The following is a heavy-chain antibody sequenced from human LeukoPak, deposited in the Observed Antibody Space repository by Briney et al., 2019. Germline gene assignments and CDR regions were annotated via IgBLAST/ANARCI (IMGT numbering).Heavy chain of an antibody. Sequence: ASVKVSCKASGYTFTGYYMHWVRQAPGQGLEWMGWINPNSGGTNYAQKFQGRVTMTRDTSISTAYMELSRLRSDDTAVYYCARGGGYCSGGSCQPYYYYYYMDVWGKGTTVTVSS. CDR3: ARGGGYCSGGSCQPYYYYYYMDV. V-gene: IGHV1-2*02. D-gene: IGHD2-15*01. CDR1: GYTFTGYY. CDR2: INPNSGGT. J-gene: IGHJ6*03.